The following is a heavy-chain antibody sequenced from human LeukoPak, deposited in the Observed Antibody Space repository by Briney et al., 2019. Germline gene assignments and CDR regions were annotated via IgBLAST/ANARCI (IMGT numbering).Heavy chain of an antibody. CDR1: GFTFSSYE. J-gene: IGHJ4*02. V-gene: IGHV3-48*03. CDR2: ISSSGSTI. D-gene: IGHD1-20*01. Sequence: GGSLRLSCAASGFTFSSYEMNWVRQAQGKGLEWVSYISSSGSTIYYADSVKGRFTISRDNAKNSLYLQMNSLRAEDTAVYYCARDHITGTPHWGQGTLVTVSS. CDR3: ARDHITGTPH.